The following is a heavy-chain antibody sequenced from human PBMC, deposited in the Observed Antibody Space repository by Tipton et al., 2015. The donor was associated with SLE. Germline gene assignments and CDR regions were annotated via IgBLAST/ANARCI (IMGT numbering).Heavy chain of an antibody. CDR1: GGSISSYY. J-gene: IGHJ6*02. D-gene: IGHD3-10*01. Sequence: TLSLTCTVSGGSISSYYWSWIRQPPGKGLEWIGYIYTSGSTYYNPSLKSRVTISVDTSKNQFSLTLSSVTAADTAVYYCARRPFGYYGMDVWGQGTTVPVSS. CDR2: IYTSGST. V-gene: IGHV4-4*09. CDR3: ARRPFGYYGMDV.